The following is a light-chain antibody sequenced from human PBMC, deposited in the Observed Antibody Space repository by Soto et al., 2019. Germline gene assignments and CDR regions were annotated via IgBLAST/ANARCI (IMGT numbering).Light chain of an antibody. V-gene: IGKV3-11*01. CDR1: QIVGTF. CDR2: DAS. J-gene: IGKJ1*01. CDR3: QQYTSYPWP. Sequence: PGERATLSCMASQIVGTFFAWYQQKPGQAPRLLIYDASNRATGIPARISGSGSGTEFTLTISSLQPDDFATYYCQQYTSYPWPFGQGTKVAIK.